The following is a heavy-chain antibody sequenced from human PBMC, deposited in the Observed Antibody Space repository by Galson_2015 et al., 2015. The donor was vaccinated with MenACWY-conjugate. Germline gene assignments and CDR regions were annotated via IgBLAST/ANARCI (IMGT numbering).Heavy chain of an antibody. D-gene: IGHD5-24*01. CDR3: ARSFDPGNSRDGFTKYYFDY. J-gene: IGHJ4*02. CDR1: GGSISRTNYS. Sequence: LSLTCNVSGGSISRTNYSWGWIRQSPGRGLEWIGSIYYSGSTYYNPSLRSRITISVDTSKNQFSLKLSSVTAADTAVYYCARSFDPGNSRDGFTKYYFDYWGQGPLVTVSS. CDR2: IYYSGST. V-gene: IGHV4-39*07.